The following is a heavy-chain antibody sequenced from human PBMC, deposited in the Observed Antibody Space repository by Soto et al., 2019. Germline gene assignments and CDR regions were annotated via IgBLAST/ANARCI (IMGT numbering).Heavy chain of an antibody. CDR3: ARGDKWLRLAIDY. V-gene: IGHV4-34*01. Sequence: PETLSLTCAVYGGSFSGYYWSWIRQPPGKGLEWIGEINHSGSTNYNPSLKSRVTISVDTSKNQFSLKLSSVTAADTAVYYCARGDKWLRLAIDYWGQGTLVTVSS. CDR1: GGSFSGYY. D-gene: IGHD5-12*01. CDR2: INHSGST. J-gene: IGHJ4*02.